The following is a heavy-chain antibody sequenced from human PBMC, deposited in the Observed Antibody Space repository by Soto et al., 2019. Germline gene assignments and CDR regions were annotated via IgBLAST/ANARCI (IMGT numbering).Heavy chain of an antibody. CDR3: ARVRSSGWFDL. CDR2: IYSGGST. Sequence: GGSMRLSCAASGFTVSSNYISRVRQAPGKGLEWVSVIYSGGSTYYADSVKGRFTISRDNSKNTLYLQMNSLRAEDTAVYYCARVRSSGWFDLSGQGTLVTVSS. V-gene: IGHV3-53*01. D-gene: IGHD6-19*01. CDR1: GFTVSSNY. J-gene: IGHJ5*02.